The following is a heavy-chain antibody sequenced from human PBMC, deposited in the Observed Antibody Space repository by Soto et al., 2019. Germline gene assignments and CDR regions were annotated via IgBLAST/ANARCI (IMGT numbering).Heavy chain of an antibody. CDR2: IVAGSGNT. J-gene: IGHJ4*02. D-gene: IGHD4-17*01. V-gene: IGHV1-58*01. CDR1: GFTFTSSA. CDR3: AANPDYGDYVADY. Sequence: SVKVSCKASGFTFTSSAVQWVRQARGQRLEWIGWIVAGSGNTNYAQKFQERVTITRDMSTSTAYMELSSLRSEDTAVYYCAANPDYGDYVADYWGQGTLVTVSS.